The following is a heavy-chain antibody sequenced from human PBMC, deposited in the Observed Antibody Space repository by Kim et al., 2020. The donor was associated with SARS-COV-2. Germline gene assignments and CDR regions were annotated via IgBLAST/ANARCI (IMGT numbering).Heavy chain of an antibody. D-gene: IGHD3-10*01. V-gene: IGHV1-46*01. CDR3: ARGFGSGSYYSP. J-gene: IGHJ5*02. Sequence: TYTQKFQGRVTMTRDTSTSTVYMELSSLTSDDTAVYYCARGFGSGSYYSPWGQGTLVTVSS.